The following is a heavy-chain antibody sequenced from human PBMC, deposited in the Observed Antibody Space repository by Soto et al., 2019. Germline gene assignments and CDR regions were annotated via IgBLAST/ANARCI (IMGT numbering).Heavy chain of an antibody. V-gene: IGHV3-21*01. CDR3: ARDPFAYDDILTGYSQYGMDV. CDR1: GFTFSSYS. D-gene: IGHD3-9*01. Sequence: GGSLRLSCAASGFTFSSYSMNWVRQAPGKGLEWVSSISSSSSYIYYADSVKGRFTISRDNAKNSLYLQMNSLRAEDTAVYYCARDPFAYDDILTGYSQYGMDVWGQGTTVTVSS. J-gene: IGHJ6*02. CDR2: ISSSSSYI.